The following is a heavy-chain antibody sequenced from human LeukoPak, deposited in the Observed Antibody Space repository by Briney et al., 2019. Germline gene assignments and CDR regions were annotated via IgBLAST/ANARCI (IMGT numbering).Heavy chain of an antibody. D-gene: IGHD4-23*01. Sequence: GGSLRLSCVFSGFTFGDNWMNWVRQAPGKGLEWVANINQGGSEIHYVDSVKGRFTISRDNAKNSLYLQMNSLRAEDTGVYYCPRGLRWTDFWGQGTLVTVSS. CDR2: INQGGSEI. V-gene: IGHV3-7*01. J-gene: IGHJ4*02. CDR1: GFTFGDNW. CDR3: PRGLRWTDF.